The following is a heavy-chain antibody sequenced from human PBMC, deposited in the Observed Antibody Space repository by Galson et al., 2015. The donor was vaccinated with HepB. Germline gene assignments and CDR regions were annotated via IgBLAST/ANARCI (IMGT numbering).Heavy chain of an antibody. Sequence: SLRLSCAASGFTFSDYYMSWIRQAPGKGLEWVSYISSSGSTIYYADSVKGRFTISRDNAKNSLYLQMNSLRAEDTAVYYCARDPSPYSSGWYYFDYWGQGTLVTVSS. J-gene: IGHJ4*02. D-gene: IGHD6-19*01. CDR3: ARDPSPYSSGWYYFDY. V-gene: IGHV3-11*01. CDR2: ISSSGSTI. CDR1: GFTFSDYY.